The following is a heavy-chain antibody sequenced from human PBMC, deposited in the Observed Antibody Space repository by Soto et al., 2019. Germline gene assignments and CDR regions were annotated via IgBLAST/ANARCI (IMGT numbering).Heavy chain of an antibody. V-gene: IGHV3-23*01. CDR1: GFTFSSDA. D-gene: IGHD1-26*01. J-gene: IGHJ3*02. CDR2: ISGSGGST. Sequence: EVQLLESGGGLVQPGGSLRLSCAASGFTFSSDAMSWVRQAPGKGLEWVSAISGSGGSTYYADSVKGRFTISRDNSKNTLCLQMNSLRAEDTAVYYCAPPVGREDAFDTWGQGTMVTVSS. CDR3: APPVGREDAFDT.